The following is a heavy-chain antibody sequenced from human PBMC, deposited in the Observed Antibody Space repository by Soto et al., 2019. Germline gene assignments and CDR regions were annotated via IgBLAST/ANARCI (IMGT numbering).Heavy chain of an antibody. CDR3: AKSSALEWLSGSEYYYCYGMDV. D-gene: IGHD3-3*01. CDR2: ISGSGGST. V-gene: IGHV3-23*01. CDR1: GFTFSSYA. J-gene: IGHJ6*02. Sequence: GGSLRLSCAASGFTFSSYAMSWVRQAPGKGLEWVSAISGSGGSTYYADSVKGRFTISRDNSKNTLYLQMNSLRAEDTAVYYCAKSSALEWLSGSEYYYCYGMDVWGQGTTVTVSS.